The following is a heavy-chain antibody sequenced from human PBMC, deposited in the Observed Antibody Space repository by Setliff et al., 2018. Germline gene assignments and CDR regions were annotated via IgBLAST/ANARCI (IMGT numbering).Heavy chain of an antibody. V-gene: IGHV3-30*02. J-gene: IGHJ4*02. CDR1: GFTFSSYG. Sequence: PGESLRLSCAASGFTFSSYGMHWVRQAPGKGLEWLSYIRYDESDKYYIDSVRGRFTISRDNSKNSLYLQMNNLRAEDTAVYYCVRDSPYCVNGVCRGYWGQGTQVTVS. CDR3: VRDSPYCVNGVCRGY. CDR2: IRYDESDK. D-gene: IGHD2-21*01.